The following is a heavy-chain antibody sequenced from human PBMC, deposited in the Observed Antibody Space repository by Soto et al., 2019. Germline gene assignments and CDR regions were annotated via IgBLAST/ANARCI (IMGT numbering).Heavy chain of an antibody. V-gene: IGHV1-69*02. CDR2: IIPILGIA. CDR3: AKPRDGVVDYFDY. CDR1: GGTFSSYT. J-gene: IGHJ4*02. Sequence: ASVKVSCKASGGTFSSYTISWVRQAPGQGLEWMGRIIPILGIANYAQKFQGRVTITADKSTSTAYMELSSLRSEDTAVYYCAKPRDGVVDYFDYWGQGSLVTVSS. D-gene: IGHD3-3*01.